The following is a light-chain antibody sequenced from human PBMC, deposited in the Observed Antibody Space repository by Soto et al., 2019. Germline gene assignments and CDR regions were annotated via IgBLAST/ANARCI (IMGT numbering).Light chain of an antibody. CDR2: GAS. V-gene: IGKV3-15*01. J-gene: IGKJ5*01. Sequence: EIVMTQSPTPLSVSPGERATLSCRASQSVSTNLAWYQQKPGQVPSLLIYGASTRAPGIPARFSGSGSGTEFTRTIGSLQSEDFAVYYCQQYSSSPSFGQGTRLEIK. CDR3: QQYSSSPS. CDR1: QSVSTN.